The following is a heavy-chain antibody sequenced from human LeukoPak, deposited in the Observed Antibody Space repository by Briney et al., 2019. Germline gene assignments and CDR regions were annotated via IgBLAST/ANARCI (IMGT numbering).Heavy chain of an antibody. Sequence: QSGGSLRLSCAASGFTFSSYEMNWVRQAPGKGLEWVSYISSSGSTIYYADSVKGRFTISRDNAKNSLYLQMNSLRAEDTAVYYCARSYGDYFDYWGQGTLVTVSS. CDR1: GFTFSSYE. V-gene: IGHV3-48*03. J-gene: IGHJ4*02. CDR2: ISSSGSTI. CDR3: ARSYGDYFDY. D-gene: IGHD4-17*01.